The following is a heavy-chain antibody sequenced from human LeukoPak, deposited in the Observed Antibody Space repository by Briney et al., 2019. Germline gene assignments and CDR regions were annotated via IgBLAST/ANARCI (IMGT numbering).Heavy chain of an antibody. J-gene: IGHJ4*02. CDR3: ARALCLCSGGSCCLDDY. V-gene: IGHV3-23*01. Sequence: GGSLRLSCAASGFTLSTYAMSWVRQTPGKGLEWVAATSSSDAGTYHADSVRGRFTISRDNSKNTLYLQMNSLRAEDTAVYYCARALCLCSGGSCCLDDYWGQGTLVTVSS. D-gene: IGHD2-15*01. CDR1: GFTLSTYA. CDR2: TSSSDAGT.